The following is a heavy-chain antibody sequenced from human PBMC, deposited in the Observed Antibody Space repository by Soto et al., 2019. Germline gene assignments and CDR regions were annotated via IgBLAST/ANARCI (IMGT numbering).Heavy chain of an antibody. CDR2: ISGIGGST. D-gene: IGHD6-19*01. J-gene: IGHJ4*02. Sequence: GGSLRLSCAASGFTFSSYAMSWVRQAPGKGLEWVSAISGIGGSTYYADSVKGRFTISRDNSKNTLYLQMNSLRAEDTAVYYCAKAVEQWLVYYFDYWGQGTLVTVSS. CDR3: AKAVEQWLVYYFDY. CDR1: GFTFSSYA. V-gene: IGHV3-23*01.